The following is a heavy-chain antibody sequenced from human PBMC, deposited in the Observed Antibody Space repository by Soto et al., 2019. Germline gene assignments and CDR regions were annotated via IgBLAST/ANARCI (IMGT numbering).Heavy chain of an antibody. CDR1: GASMSSGGYY. D-gene: IGHD3-10*01. V-gene: IGHV4-31*03. CDR3: ASSSFLRSGDLFNGLDV. Sequence: SETLSLTCTVSGASMSSGGYYWTWIRQPPGKGLEWIGYIYYSGSTYYNPSLESRVAISLDTSRSQFSLTLHSVTAADTALYYCASSSFLRSGDLFNGLDVWGQGTMVTVSS. J-gene: IGHJ6*02. CDR2: IYYSGST.